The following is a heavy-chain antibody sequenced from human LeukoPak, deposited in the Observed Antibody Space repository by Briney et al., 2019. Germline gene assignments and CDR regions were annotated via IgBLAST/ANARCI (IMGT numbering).Heavy chain of an antibody. CDR3: ARRYYYNLGSFPFDF. J-gene: IGHJ4*02. CDR2: IHNSGTT. V-gene: IGHV4-34*01. CDR1: GGPFSGYF. Sequence: PSETLSLTCAVSGGPFSGYFWSWIRQPPGKGLEWIGEIHNSGTTNYNPSLNSRVTISEDTSKNQSYLNLSSVTAADTAVYYCARRYYYNLGSFPFDFWGQGTLVTVSS. D-gene: IGHD3-10*01.